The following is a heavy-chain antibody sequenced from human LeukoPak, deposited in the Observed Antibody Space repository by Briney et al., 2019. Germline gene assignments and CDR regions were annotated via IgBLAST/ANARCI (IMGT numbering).Heavy chain of an antibody. CDR3: ATLYSSGWCFDY. CDR2: FDPEDGET. CDR1: GYTLTELS. Sequence: VASVKVSCKVSGYTLTELSMHWVRQAPGKGLEWMGGFDPEDGETIYAQKFQGRVTMTEDTSTDTAYMELSSLRSEDTAVYYCATLYSSGWCFDYWGQGTLVTVSS. V-gene: IGHV1-24*01. D-gene: IGHD6-19*01. J-gene: IGHJ4*02.